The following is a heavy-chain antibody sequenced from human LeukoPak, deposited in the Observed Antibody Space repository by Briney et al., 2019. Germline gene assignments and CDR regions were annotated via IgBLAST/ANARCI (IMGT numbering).Heavy chain of an antibody. CDR3: AKGGYCSSTTCSNTPFDY. Sequence: GGSLRLSCAASGFTFSSYAMSWVRQAPGKGLEWVSAISGSGGSTYYADSVKGRFTISRDNSKNTLYLQMNSLRADDTAVYYCAKGGYCSSTTCSNTPFDYWGQGTLVTVSP. J-gene: IGHJ4*02. V-gene: IGHV3-23*01. CDR2: ISGSGGST. CDR1: GFTFSSYA. D-gene: IGHD2-2*01.